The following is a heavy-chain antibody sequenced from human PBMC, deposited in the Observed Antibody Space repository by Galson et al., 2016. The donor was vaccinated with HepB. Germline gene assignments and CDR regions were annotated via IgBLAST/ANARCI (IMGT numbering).Heavy chain of an antibody. CDR2: ISYDGSKT. CDR1: GFTFSVYG. CDR3: AKPGVGSYYSDNSNYYLDS. Sequence: SLRLSCAASGFTFSVYGMHWVRQAPGKGLEWVAVISYDGSKTNYADSVKGRFTVSRDTSKNTLYLQMNSLRPEDTAVYYCAKPGVGSYYSDNSNYYLDSWGQGTLVTVSS. J-gene: IGHJ4*02. D-gene: IGHD3-22*01. V-gene: IGHV3-30*18.